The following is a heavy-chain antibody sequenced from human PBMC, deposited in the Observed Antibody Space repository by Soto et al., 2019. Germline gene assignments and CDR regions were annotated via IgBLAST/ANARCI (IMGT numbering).Heavy chain of an antibody. CDR1: GGSISSYY. D-gene: IGHD1-1*01. CDR3: ARGTGLERWGDWFDP. V-gene: IGHV4-59*01. J-gene: IGHJ5*02. Sequence: TLSLTCTVSGGSISSYYWSWIRQPPGKGLEWIGYIYYSGSTNYNPSLKSRVTISVDTSKNQFSLKLSSVTAADTAVYYCARGTGLERWGDWFDPWGQGTLVTVSS. CDR2: IYYSGST.